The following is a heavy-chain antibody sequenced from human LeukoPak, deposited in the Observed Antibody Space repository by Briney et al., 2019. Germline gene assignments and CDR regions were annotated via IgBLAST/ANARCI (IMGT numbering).Heavy chain of an antibody. V-gene: IGHV6-1*01. Sequence: SQTLSLTCAITGDSVSSNSAAWNWIRQSPSRGLEWLGRTYYRSKWYNDYAVSVKSRITINPDTSKNQFSLQLNSVTPEDTAVYYCARGGSSRSYGSWRMWYDYWGQGTLVTVSS. D-gene: IGHD3-10*01. CDR1: GDSVSSNSAA. J-gene: IGHJ4*02. CDR3: ARGGSSRSYGSWRMWYDY. CDR2: TYYRSKWYN.